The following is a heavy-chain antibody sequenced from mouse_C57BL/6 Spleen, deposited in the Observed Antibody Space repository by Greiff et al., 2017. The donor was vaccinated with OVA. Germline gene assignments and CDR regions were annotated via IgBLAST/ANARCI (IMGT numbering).Heavy chain of an antibody. V-gene: IGHV1-50*01. CDR2: IDPSDSYT. CDR3: ARIIYYGSSPSMDY. Sequence: VQLQQPGAELVKPGASVKLSCKASGYTFTSYWMQWVKQRPGQGLEWIGEIDPSDSYTNYNQKFKGKATLTVDTSSSTAYMQLSSLTSEDSAVYYCARIIYYGSSPSMDYWGQGTSVTVSS. D-gene: IGHD1-1*01. CDR1: GYTFTSYW. J-gene: IGHJ4*01.